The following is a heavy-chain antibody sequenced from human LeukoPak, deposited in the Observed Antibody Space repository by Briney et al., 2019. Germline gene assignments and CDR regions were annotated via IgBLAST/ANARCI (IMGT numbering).Heavy chain of an antibody. J-gene: IGHJ4*02. CDR1: GFIFSDYA. V-gene: IGHV3-23*01. Sequence: PGRSLRLSCEASGFIFSDYAMSWVRQAPGKGLEWVSLISGSGIGTYYADSVKGRFTISRDNSKNTVYLQMNSLRAEDTAVYYCAKRILTGYYPVDYWGQGTLVTVSS. CDR3: AKRILTGYYPVDY. D-gene: IGHD3-9*01. CDR2: ISGSGIGT.